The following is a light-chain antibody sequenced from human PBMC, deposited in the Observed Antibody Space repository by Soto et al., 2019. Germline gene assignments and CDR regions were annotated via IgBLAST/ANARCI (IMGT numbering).Light chain of an antibody. Sequence: DIVMTQYPDSLAVSLGERATINCKSSQSILYSPNNKNYLAWYQHRPGQPPNLLIYWASTRESGVPDRFSGSGSWTNFTLTFSRLQAEDVAVYYCQQYYTNSWSFGQGTRVEI. CDR3: QQYYTNSWS. V-gene: IGKV4-1*01. J-gene: IGKJ1*01. CDR1: QSILYSPNNKNY. CDR2: WAS.